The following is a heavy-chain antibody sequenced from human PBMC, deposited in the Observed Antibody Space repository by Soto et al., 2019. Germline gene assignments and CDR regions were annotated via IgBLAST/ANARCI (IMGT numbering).Heavy chain of an antibody. CDR3: ARGSQGVVPIDY. Sequence: PSETLSLTCTVSGGSVSGGSYFWSWVRQPPGKGLEWIGYFYYSGSTKYNPSLKSRVTISVDTSKNQFSLMLSSVTAADTAVYYCARGSQGVVPIDYWGQGTLVTVSS. J-gene: IGHJ4*02. CDR1: GGSVSGGSYF. CDR2: FYYSGST. V-gene: IGHV4-61*01. D-gene: IGHD3-3*01.